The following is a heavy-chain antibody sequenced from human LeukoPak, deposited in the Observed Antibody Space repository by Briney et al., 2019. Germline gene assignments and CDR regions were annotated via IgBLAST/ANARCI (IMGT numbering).Heavy chain of an antibody. J-gene: IGHJ4*02. CDR1: GFNFDRYT. D-gene: IGHD3-10*02. Sequence: GSLRLFCSTSGFNFDRYTIHWVRQAPGKGLEWVSLAGWAGGTTFYSDSVRGRFTISRDSGRKSVYLQMNSLTTDDTAFYFCAKELDTMFFDYWGQGALVTVSS. CDR3: AKELDTMFFDY. CDR2: AGWAGGTT. V-gene: IGHV3-43*01.